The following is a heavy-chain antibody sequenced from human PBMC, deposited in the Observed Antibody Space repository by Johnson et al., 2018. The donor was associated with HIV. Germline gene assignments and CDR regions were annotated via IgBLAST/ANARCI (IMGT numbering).Heavy chain of an antibody. CDR3: ARDRVGATAFDI. CDR2: IYSGGRT. J-gene: IGHJ3*02. CDR1: GFTVNSNY. V-gene: IGHV3-66*01. Sequence: MLLVESGGGVVQPGGSLRLSCAASGFTVNSNYINWVRQAPGKGLECVSGIYSGGRTYYADSVKGRFTISRDNAKNSLYLQMNSLRAEDTAVYYCARDRVGATAFDIWGQGTLVTVSS. D-gene: IGHD1-26*01.